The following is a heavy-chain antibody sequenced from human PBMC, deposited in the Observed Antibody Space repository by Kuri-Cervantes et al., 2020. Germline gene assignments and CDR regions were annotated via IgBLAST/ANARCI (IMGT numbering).Heavy chain of an antibody. J-gene: IGHJ3*02. V-gene: IGHV3-9*01. CDR3: ANTDSSSWYGSVAFDI. D-gene: IGHD6-13*01. CDR1: GFTFDDYA. CDR2: ISWNSGSI. Sequence: SLKISCAASGFTFDDYAMHWVRQAPGKGLEWVSGISWNSGSIGYADSVKGRFTISRDNAKNSLYLQMNSLRAEDTALYYCANTDSSSWYGSVAFDIWGQGTMVTVSS.